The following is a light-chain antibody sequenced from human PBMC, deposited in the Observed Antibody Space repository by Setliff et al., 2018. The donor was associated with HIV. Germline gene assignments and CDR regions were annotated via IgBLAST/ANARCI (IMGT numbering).Light chain of an antibody. Sequence: QSALAQPRSVSGSPGQSVTISCTGSSSDVGGYNYVSWFQQKPGKAPKLIIYDVTKRPSGVPSRFSGSKSGNTASLTISGLRSEDEADYFCCSYAGSHTFIIFGGGTKVTVL. J-gene: IGLJ1*01. CDR1: SSDVGGYNY. CDR2: DVT. CDR3: CSYAGSHTFII. V-gene: IGLV2-11*01.